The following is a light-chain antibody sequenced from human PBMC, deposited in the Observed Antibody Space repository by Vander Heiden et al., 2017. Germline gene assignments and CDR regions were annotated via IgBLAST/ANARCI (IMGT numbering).Light chain of an antibody. J-gene: IGKJ4*01. V-gene: IGKV1-33*01. CDR3: QQNDYLPLLT. CDR2: DAS. CDR1: QDISNY. Sequence: DIYMTQSPSSLSASVGDRVTITCQASQDISNYLNWYQQKPGKAPKLLIYDASNLETGVPSRFSGSGCGTDFTFTISSRQPEDIAPYYCQQNDYLPLLTFGGGTKVEIK.